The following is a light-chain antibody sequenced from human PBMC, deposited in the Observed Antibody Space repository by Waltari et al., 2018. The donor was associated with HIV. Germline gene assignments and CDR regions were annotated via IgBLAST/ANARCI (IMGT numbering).Light chain of an antibody. CDR2: VAS. CDR1: QTISSY. J-gene: IGKJ1*01. CDR3: QQSYNNPRT. Sequence: DIQMTQSSSSLSASVGYRVTLTCQASQTISSYLNWYQQKPGQAPKLLMYVASSLQSGVPSRFSGSGSGTDFTLTISNLQPEDFATYYCQQSYNNPRTFGQGTKVEI. V-gene: IGKV1-39*01.